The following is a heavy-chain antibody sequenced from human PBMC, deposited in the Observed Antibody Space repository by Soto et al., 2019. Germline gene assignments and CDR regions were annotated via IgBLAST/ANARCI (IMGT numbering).Heavy chain of an antibody. V-gene: IGHV3-23*01. J-gene: IGHJ4*02. CDR2: ISGSGGST. D-gene: IGHD2-2*02. CDR1: GFTFSSYA. CDR3: AKAPVVVVPAAIEAYFDY. Sequence: GGSLRLSCAASGFTFSSYAMSWVRQAPGKGLEWVSAISGSGGSTYYADSVKGRFTISRDNSKNTLYLQMNSLRAEDTAVYYCAKAPVVVVPAAIEAYFDYWGQGTLVTVSS.